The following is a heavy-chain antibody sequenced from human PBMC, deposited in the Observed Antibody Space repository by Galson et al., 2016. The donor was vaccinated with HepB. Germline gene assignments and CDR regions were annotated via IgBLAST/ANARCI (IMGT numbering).Heavy chain of an antibody. Sequence: SLRLSCAASGFTFSNYGVHWVRQAPGKGLEWVTLIWYDGTNKYYADSVKGRFTIPRDNSKNTLYLQMNSLRAGDTAVYYCARGGYSYDTQGGYYDYYGMDVWGQGTTVTVSS. CDR3: ARGGYSYDTQGGYYDYYGMDV. J-gene: IGHJ6*02. CDR1: GFTFSNYG. CDR2: IWYDGTNK. D-gene: IGHD5-18*01. V-gene: IGHV3-33*01.